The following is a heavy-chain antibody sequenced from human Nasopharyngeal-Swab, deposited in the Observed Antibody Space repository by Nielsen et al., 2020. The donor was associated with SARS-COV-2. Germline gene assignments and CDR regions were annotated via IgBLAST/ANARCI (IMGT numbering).Heavy chain of an antibody. CDR1: GYTFSSYD. D-gene: IGHD2-8*02. CDR3: VRPRYCSAASCDKHSGVGLFDY. CDR2: MNPNSGNT. Sequence: ASVKVSCKASGYTFSSYDINWVRQASGQGLEWMGWMNPNSGNTGYAQRFQGRVTMTRDTSITTAYMELSSLTSEDTDVYYCVRPRYCSAASCDKHSGVGLFDYWGQGTLVTVSS. V-gene: IGHV1-8*01. J-gene: IGHJ4*02.